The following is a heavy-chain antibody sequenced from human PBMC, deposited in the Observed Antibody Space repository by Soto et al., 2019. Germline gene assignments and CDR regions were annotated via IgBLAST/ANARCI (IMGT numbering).Heavy chain of an antibody. CDR3: AREYCSSTSCYEAFDY. V-gene: IGHV4-31*03. CDR1: GGSISSGGYY. J-gene: IGHJ4*02. Sequence: QVQLQESGPGLVKPSQTLSLTCTVSGGSISSGGYYWSWIRQHPGKGLEWIGYIYYSGSTYYNPSRKSRVTISVDTSKNQFSLKLSSVTAADTAVYYCAREYCSSTSCYEAFDYWGQGTLVTVSS. CDR2: IYYSGST. D-gene: IGHD2-2*01.